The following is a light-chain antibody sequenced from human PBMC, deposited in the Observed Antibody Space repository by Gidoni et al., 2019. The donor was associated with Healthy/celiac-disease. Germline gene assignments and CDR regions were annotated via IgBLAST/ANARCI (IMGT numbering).Light chain of an antibody. Sequence: IQLTQSPSSLSASVGDRVTITCRASQGISSYLAWYQQKPGKAPKLLIHAASTLQSGVPSRFSGSGSGTDFTLTISSLQLEDFATYYCQQLNSYTFGGGTKVEIK. CDR2: AAS. V-gene: IGKV1-9*01. J-gene: IGKJ4*01. CDR3: QQLNSYT. CDR1: QGISSY.